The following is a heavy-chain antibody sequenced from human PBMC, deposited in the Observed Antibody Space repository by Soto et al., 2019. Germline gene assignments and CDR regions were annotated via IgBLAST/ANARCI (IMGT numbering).Heavy chain of an antibody. CDR3: ASDVLLSGHAGNYHL. Sequence: QVQLVESGGGVVQRGESLRLSCAASGFSFNNYPMHWVRQAPGKGLEWVAGIGGDGTSTHFPDSVKGRFTISRDNPKNPWFLQRDSLMVDDKAIYYCASDVLLSGHAGNYHLWGQGSLVTVSS. CDR1: GFSFNNYP. J-gene: IGHJ1*01. D-gene: IGHD1-26*01. V-gene: IGHV3-30*04. CDR2: IGGDGTST.